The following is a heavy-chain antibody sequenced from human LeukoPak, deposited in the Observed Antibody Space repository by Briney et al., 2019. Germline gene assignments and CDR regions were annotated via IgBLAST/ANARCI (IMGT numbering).Heavy chain of an antibody. D-gene: IGHD3-22*01. CDR1: GFTVSSNY. CDR2: IYAGGST. Sequence: GGSLRLSCAASGFTVSSNYMSWVRQAPVKGLEWVSSIYAGGSTYYADSVKGRYTIYRHNSDTLYLQMNSLKTEDTAVYYCARVRLDYYETRIDSFDIWGQGTMVTVSS. CDR3: ARVRLDYYETRIDSFDI. V-gene: IGHV3-53*04. J-gene: IGHJ3*02.